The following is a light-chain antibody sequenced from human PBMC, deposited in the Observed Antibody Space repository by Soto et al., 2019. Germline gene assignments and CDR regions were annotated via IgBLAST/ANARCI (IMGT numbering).Light chain of an antibody. V-gene: IGLV1-40*01. J-gene: IGLJ1*01. CDR3: QSYDSSLSGPRV. CDR2: GNS. CDR1: SSNIGAGYD. Sequence: QSVLTQPPSVSGAPGQRVTISCTGSSSNIGAGYDVHWYQQLPGTAPKLLIYGNSKRPSGVPDRFSGSKSGTSASLAITGLQAEDEAGYYCQSYDSSLSGPRVFGTGTKVTVL.